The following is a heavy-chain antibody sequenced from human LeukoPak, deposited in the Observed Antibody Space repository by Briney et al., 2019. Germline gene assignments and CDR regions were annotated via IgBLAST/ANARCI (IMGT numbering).Heavy chain of an antibody. D-gene: IGHD6-13*01. CDR3: ARTYLLAAATEFDP. Sequence: GGSLRLSCAASGFTFSSYSMNWVRQAPGKGLEWVSFISSSSNYIYYADSVKGRFTISRDNAKNSLYLQMNSLRAEDTAVYYCARTYLLAAATEFDPWGQGTLVTVSS. CDR1: GFTFSSYS. V-gene: IGHV3-21*01. J-gene: IGHJ5*02. CDR2: ISSSSNYI.